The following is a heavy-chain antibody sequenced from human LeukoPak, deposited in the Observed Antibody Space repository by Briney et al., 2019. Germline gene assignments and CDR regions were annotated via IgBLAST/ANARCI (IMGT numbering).Heavy chain of an antibody. D-gene: IGHD5-24*01. CDR2: IYYSGST. Sequence: PSETLSLTCTVSGGSISSYYWSWIRQPPGKGLEWIGYIYYSGSTNYNPSLKSQVTISVDTSKNQFSLKLSSVTAADTAVYYCARKGDGYNYYYFDYWGQGTLVTVSS. CDR1: GGSISSYY. CDR3: ARKGDGYNYYYFDY. J-gene: IGHJ4*02. V-gene: IGHV4-59*01.